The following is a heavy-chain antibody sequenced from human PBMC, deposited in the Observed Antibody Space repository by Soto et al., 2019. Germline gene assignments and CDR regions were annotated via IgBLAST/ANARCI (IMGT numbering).Heavy chain of an antibody. CDR1: GFTFSNAW. V-gene: IGHV3-15*07. J-gene: IGHJ4*02. CDR3: TTEATYYYDTIAYYPTGPLDY. CDR2: IKSEADGGTT. D-gene: IGHD3-22*01. Sequence: PGGSLRLSCAASGFTFSNAWMNWVRQAPGEGLEWVGLIKSEADGGTTDYAAPVKGRFTISRDYSKNTLYLQMNSLKTEDTAVYYCTTEATYYYDTIAYYPTGPLDYWGQGTLVTVSS.